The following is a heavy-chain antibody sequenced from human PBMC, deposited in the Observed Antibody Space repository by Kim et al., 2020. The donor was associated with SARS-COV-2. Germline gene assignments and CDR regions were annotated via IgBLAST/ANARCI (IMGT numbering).Heavy chain of an antibody. CDR3: ARFTQVSGSGWYDGPLYYYYGMDV. V-gene: IGHV4-61*02. CDR2: VYSSGRT. Sequence: SETLSLTCTVSGGSIGSGSYYWTWIRQPAGRGLEWIGRVYSSGRTKYNRSLKSRVTISMDTSKNQFSLRLSSVTAADTAVYYCARFTQVSGSGWYDGPLYYYYGMDVWGQGTTVTVSS. D-gene: IGHD6-19*01. J-gene: IGHJ6*02. CDR1: GGSIGSGSYY.